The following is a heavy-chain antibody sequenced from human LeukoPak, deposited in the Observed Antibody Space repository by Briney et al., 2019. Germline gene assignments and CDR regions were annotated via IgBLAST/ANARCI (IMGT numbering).Heavy chain of an antibody. CDR2: ISGSGGST. J-gene: IGHJ4*01. CDR1: EFTFSSYA. D-gene: IGHD3-22*01. Sequence: PGGSLRLSCAASEFTFSSYAMSWVRQAPGKGLEWVSAISGSGGSTYYADSVKGRFTISRDNSKNTLYLQMNSLRAEDTAVYYXAXXTTYXYXSSXXXXFDXWG. V-gene: IGHV3-23*01. CDR3: AXXTTYXYXSSXXXXFDX.